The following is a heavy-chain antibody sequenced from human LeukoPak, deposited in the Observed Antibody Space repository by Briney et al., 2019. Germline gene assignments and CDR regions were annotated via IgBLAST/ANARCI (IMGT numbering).Heavy chain of an antibody. CDR3: ARTYDYIWGSFRSHSFDS. CDR2: IYYSGST. CDR1: GGSISSSSYY. V-gene: IGHV4-39*01. Sequence: SETLSLTCTVSGGSISSSSYYWGWIRQPPGKGLEWIGSIYYSGSTYYNPSLKSRVTISVDTSKNQFSLKLSSVTAADTGVYYCARTYDYIWGSFRSHSFDSWGQGTLVTVSS. D-gene: IGHD3-16*02. J-gene: IGHJ4*02.